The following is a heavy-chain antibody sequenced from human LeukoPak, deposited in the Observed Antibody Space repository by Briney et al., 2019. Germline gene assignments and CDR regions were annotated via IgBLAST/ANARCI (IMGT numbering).Heavy chain of an antibody. Sequence: SQTLSLTCTVSGGSLSSGSYYWSWLRQPAGKGLEWIGYIYYSGSTNYNPSLKSRVTISVDTSKNQFSLKLSSVTAADTAVYYCARVGPSSDDAFDIWGQGTMVTVSS. CDR2: IYYSGST. V-gene: IGHV4-61*10. CDR3: ARVGPSSDDAFDI. CDR1: GGSLSSGSYY. J-gene: IGHJ3*02.